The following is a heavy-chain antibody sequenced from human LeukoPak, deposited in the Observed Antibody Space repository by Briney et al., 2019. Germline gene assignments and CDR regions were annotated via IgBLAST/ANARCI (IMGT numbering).Heavy chain of an antibody. J-gene: IGHJ4*02. CDR2: INPSGGST. Sequence: ASVKVSCKASGYTFTSYYMHWVRQAPGQGLEWMGIINPSGGSTSYAQKLQGRVTMTRDTSTSTVYMELSSPRSEDTAVYYCARGVVAAGTCRYWGQRTLVTVSS. CDR1: GYTFTSYY. D-gene: IGHD6-13*01. V-gene: IGHV1-46*01. CDR3: ARGVVAAGTCRY.